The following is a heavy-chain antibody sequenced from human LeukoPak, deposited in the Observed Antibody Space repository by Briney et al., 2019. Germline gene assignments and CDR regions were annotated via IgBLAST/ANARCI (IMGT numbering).Heavy chain of an antibody. CDR2: ISSSSSYT. CDR1: GFTFSDYY. V-gene: IGHV3-11*06. J-gene: IGHJ4*02. D-gene: IGHD4-17*01. CDR3: ARGGYGDYVIVY. Sequence: PGGSLRLSCAASGFTFSDYYMSWIRQTPGKGLEWVSYISSSSSYTNYADSVKGRFTISRDNAKNSLYLQMNSLRAEDTAVYYCARGGYGDYVIVYWGQGALVTVSS.